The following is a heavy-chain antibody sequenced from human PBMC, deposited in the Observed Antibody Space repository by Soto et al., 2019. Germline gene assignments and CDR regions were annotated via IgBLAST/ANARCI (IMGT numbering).Heavy chain of an antibody. CDR3: ASQGIVVVPAAMKSYYYYMDV. Sequence: ESLKISCKGSGYSFTSYWIGWVRQMPGKGLEWMGIIYPGDSDTRYSPSFQGQVTISADKSISTAYLQWSSLKASDTAMYYCASQGIVVVPAAMKSYYYYMDVWGKGTTVTVSS. CDR2: IYPGDSDT. CDR1: GYSFTSYW. J-gene: IGHJ6*03. D-gene: IGHD2-2*01. V-gene: IGHV5-51*01.